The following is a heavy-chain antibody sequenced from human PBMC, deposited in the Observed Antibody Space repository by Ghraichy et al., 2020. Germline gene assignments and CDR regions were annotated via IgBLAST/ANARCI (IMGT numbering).Heavy chain of an antibody. CDR3: ARRGGLGWGAFDS. CDR2: ISFRNDNA. Sequence: GGSLRLSCVASGFTFINYAMNWVRQAPGKGLEWVSSISFRNDNAFYADSVKGRFTISKDNSKNTLWLQMSNLRAEDTAIYYCARRGGLGWGAFDSWGQGTLVTVSS. V-gene: IGHV3-23*01. J-gene: IGHJ4*02. CDR1: GFTFINYA. D-gene: IGHD2-15*01.